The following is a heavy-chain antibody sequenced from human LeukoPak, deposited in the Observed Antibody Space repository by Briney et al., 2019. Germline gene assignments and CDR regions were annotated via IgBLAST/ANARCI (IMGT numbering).Heavy chain of an antibody. CDR1: GGSISSGSYY. V-gene: IGHV4-61*02. J-gene: IGHJ4*02. CDR2: IYTSGST. Sequence: SETLSLTCTVSGGSISSGSYYWSWIRQPAGKGLEWIGRIYTSGSTNYNPSLKSRVTISVDTSKNQFSLKLSSVTAADTAVYYCARVTPEPYYYDSSGYYYHFDYWGQGTLVTVSS. D-gene: IGHD3-22*01. CDR3: ARVTPEPYYYDSSGYYYHFDY.